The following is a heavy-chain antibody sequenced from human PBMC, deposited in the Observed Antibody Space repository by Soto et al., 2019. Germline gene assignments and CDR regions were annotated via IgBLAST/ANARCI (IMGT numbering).Heavy chain of an antibody. Sequence: EVQLLESGGGLVQPGGSLRLSCAASGFTFSNYAMSWVRQAPGNGLEWVATMSGGGALIDYADSLKGRFTISRDNSRNTLHLEMNSLRAEDTDVYYCTKLRTITTGASDCWGQGTLVTVSS. J-gene: IGHJ4*02. D-gene: IGHD1-1*01. CDR1: GFTFSNYA. V-gene: IGHV3-23*01. CDR3: TKLRTITTGASDC. CDR2: MSGGGALI.